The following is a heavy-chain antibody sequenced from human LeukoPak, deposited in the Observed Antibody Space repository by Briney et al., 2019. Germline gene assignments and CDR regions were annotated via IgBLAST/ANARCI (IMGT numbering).Heavy chain of an antibody. CDR1: GFTFSSYG. D-gene: IGHD2-2*01. J-gene: IGHJ4*02. CDR3: AKPGGYCSSTSCLYYFDY. CDR2: IRYDGSNK. V-gene: IGHV3-30*02. Sequence: GGSLRLSCAASGFTFSSYGMHWVRQAPGKGLEWVAFIRYDGSNKYYEDSVKGRFTISRDNSKNTLYLQMNSLRAEDTAVYYCAKPGGYCSSTSCLYYFDYWGQGTLVTVSS.